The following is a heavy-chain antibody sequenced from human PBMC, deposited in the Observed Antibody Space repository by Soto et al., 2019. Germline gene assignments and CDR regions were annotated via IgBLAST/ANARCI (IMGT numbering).Heavy chain of an antibody. V-gene: IGHV3-23*01. CDR1: GFTLSSYA. D-gene: IGHD3-3*01. Sequence: PVGSLRLSCAASGFTLSSYAMSWVRQAPGKGLEWVSAISGSGGSTYYADSVKGRFTISRDNSKNTLYLQMNSLRAEDTAVYYCAKDMGRDFTIFGVPDVWRQGTTVTVSS. CDR3: AKDMGRDFTIFGVPDV. CDR2: ISGSGGST. J-gene: IGHJ6*02.